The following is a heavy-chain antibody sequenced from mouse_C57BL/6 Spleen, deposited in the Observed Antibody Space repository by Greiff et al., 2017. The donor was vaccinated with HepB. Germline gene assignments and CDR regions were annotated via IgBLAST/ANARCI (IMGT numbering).Heavy chain of an antibody. CDR3: SREDDGSGCGFAD. CDR2: INPGSGGT. Sequence: VQLQQSGAELVRPGTSVKVSCKASGYAFTNYLIEWVTQRHGQGLEWIGVINPGSGGTNYNEKFKGKTTLTADKSSSTDYMQPSRLTSEDSAVYLCSREDDGSGCGFADWGQGTLVTVSA. D-gene: IGHD1-3*01. V-gene: IGHV1-54*01. CDR1: GYAFTNYL. J-gene: IGHJ3*01.